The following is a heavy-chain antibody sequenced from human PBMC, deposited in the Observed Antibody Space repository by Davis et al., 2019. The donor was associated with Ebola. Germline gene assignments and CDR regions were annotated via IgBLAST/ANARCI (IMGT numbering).Heavy chain of an antibody. Sequence: GESLKISCAASGFTFSSYEMNWVRQAPGKGMEWVSYISSSGSTIYYADSVKGRFTISRDNAKNSLYLQMNSLRAEDTALYYCAKDSSSSDYYYYGMDVWGQGTTVTVSS. CDR3: AKDSSSSDYYYYGMDV. V-gene: IGHV3-48*03. CDR2: ISSSGSTI. CDR1: GFTFSSYE. D-gene: IGHD6-6*01. J-gene: IGHJ6*02.